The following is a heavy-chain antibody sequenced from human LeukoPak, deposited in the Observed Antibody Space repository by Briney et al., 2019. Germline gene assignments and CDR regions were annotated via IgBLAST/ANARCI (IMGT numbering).Heavy chain of an antibody. V-gene: IGHV3-23*01. CDR2: LSGSGDTT. J-gene: IGHJ4*02. CDR1: GFTFSNYA. Sequence: GGSLRLSCAASGFTFSNYAVDWVRQAPGRGLEWVSALSGSGDTTDYADSVKGRFTISRDNSKNTLYLQMNSLSAADTATYYCVKQGQFYYDSSGYYPLEDWGQGTLVTVSS. D-gene: IGHD3-22*01. CDR3: VKQGQFYYDSSGYYPLED.